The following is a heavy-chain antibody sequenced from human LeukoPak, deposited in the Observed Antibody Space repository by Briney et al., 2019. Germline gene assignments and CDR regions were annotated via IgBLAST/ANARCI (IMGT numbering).Heavy chain of an antibody. J-gene: IGHJ4*02. CDR2: IYYSGST. V-gene: IGHV4-39*01. CDR1: GGPISSSSYY. CDR3: AGNVLRFLEWLFLFDY. Sequence: SETLSLTCTVSGGPISSSSYYWGWIRQPPGKGLEWIGSIYYSGSTYYNPSLKSRVTISVDTSKNQFSLKLSSVTAADTAVYYCAGNVLRFLEWLFLFDYWGQGTLVTVSS. D-gene: IGHD3-3*01.